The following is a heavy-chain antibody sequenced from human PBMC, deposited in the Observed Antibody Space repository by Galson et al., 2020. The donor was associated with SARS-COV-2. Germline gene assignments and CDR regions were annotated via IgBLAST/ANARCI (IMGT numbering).Heavy chain of an antibody. V-gene: IGHV4-59*02. CDR2: IYYTGSS. CDR1: GAPVSRFY. J-gene: IGHJ6*02. Sequence: PSETLSLTCSVSGAPVSRFYWSWVRQPPGKRLEWIGHIYYTGSSNSNPSLKSRVTMSVDTSKNNFSLKLRSVTAADTAVYYCARDYGDYSGANGMDVWGQGTTVTVSS. D-gene: IGHD4-17*01. CDR3: ARDYGDYSGANGMDV.